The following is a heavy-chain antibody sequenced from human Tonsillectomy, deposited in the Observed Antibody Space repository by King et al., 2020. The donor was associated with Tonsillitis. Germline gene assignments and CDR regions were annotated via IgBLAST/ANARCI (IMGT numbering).Heavy chain of an antibody. D-gene: IGHD2-8*02. CDR2: INPSGTNA. Sequence: QVQLVESGGGLVKPGGSLRLSCAASGFTFSDYYMSWIRQAPGKGLEWISFINPSGTNANYIDSVRGRFTISRDNAKNSMFLQMNSLRAEDTGVYYCGREYWGAFDIWGQGTMVTVSS. CDR3: GREYWGAFDI. V-gene: IGHV3-11*06. J-gene: IGHJ3*02. CDR1: GFTFSDYY.